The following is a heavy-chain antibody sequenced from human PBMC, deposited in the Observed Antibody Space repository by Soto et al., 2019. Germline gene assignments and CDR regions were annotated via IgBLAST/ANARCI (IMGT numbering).Heavy chain of an antibody. CDR1: GGSFSGYY. D-gene: IGHD6-13*01. J-gene: IGHJ4*02. CDR2: INHSGST. Sequence: SETLSLTCGVLGGSFSGYYWSWIRQPPGKGLEWIGEINHSGSTNYNPSLKSRVTISVDTSKNQFSLKLSSVTAADTAVYYCARVLGSSSYNFDYWGQGTLVTVSS. V-gene: IGHV4-34*01. CDR3: ARVLGSSSYNFDY.